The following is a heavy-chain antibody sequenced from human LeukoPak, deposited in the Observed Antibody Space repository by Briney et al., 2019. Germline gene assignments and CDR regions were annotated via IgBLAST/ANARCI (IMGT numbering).Heavy chain of an antibody. V-gene: IGHV4-61*02. Sequence: SETLSLTCTVSGGSISGGSYYWSWIRQPAGKGLEWIGRIYTSGSTNYNPSLKSRVTISVDTSKNQFSLQLSPVTATDRAVYYCARSPPCYYYDMAVGGRRTTVTVSS. CDR1: GGSISGGSYY. CDR2: IYTSGST. J-gene: IGHJ6*03. CDR3: ARSPPCYYYDMAV.